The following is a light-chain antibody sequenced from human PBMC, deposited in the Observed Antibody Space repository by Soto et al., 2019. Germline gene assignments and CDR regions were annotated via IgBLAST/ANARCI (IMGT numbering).Light chain of an antibody. V-gene: IGKV3-20*01. CDR3: QQFGRSPPYT. CDR1: QSIDRSS. J-gene: IGKJ2*01. CDR2: GAS. Sequence: QSPGTLSLSPGERAPLFCRASQSIDRSSLAWYQQKPGQAPRLLIYGASTRAAGVTDRFSGSGSGTDFTLTIIRLQLEDFAVYYCQQFGRSPPYTFGQGTNLEIK.